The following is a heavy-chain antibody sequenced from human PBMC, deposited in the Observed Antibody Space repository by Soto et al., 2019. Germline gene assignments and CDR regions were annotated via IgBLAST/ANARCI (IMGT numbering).Heavy chain of an antibody. CDR1: GGTFSSYA. Sequence: SVKVSCKASGGTFSSYAISWVRQAPGQGLEWMGGIIPIFGTANYAQKFQGRVTITADESTSTAYMELSSLRSEDTAVYYCARGITIFVYNWFDPWGQGTLVTVSS. CDR3: ARGITIFVYNWFDP. CDR2: IIPIFGTA. J-gene: IGHJ5*02. D-gene: IGHD3-3*01. V-gene: IGHV1-69*13.